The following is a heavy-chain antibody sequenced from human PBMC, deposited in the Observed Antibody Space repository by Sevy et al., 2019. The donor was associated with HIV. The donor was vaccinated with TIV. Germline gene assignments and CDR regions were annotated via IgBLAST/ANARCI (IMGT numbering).Heavy chain of an antibody. J-gene: IGHJ3*02. CDR2: ISAYNGNT. CDR3: ARDPTNYDILTGYYSDAFDI. Sequence: ASVKVSCKASGYTFTSYGISWVRQAPGQGLEWMGWISAYNGNTNYEQKLQGRVTMTTDTSTSKAYMVLRRLRSDDTAVYYCARDPTNYDILTGYYSDAFDIWGQGTMVTVSS. CDR1: GYTFTSYG. V-gene: IGHV1-18*01. D-gene: IGHD3-9*01.